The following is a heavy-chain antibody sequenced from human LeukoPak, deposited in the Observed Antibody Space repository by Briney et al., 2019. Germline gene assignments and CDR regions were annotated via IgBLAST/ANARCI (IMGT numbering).Heavy chain of an antibody. CDR3: AKNYGSGSYQPYYYYYMDV. J-gene: IGHJ6*03. V-gene: IGHV3-30*02. CDR1: GFTFISYA. Sequence: PGGSLRLSCAASGFTFISYAMHWVRQAPGKGLEWVAFIRYDGSNKYYADSVKGRFTISRDNSKNTLYLQMNSLRAEDTAVYYCAKNYGSGSYQPYYYYYMDVWGKGTTVTISS. CDR2: IRYDGSNK. D-gene: IGHD3-10*01.